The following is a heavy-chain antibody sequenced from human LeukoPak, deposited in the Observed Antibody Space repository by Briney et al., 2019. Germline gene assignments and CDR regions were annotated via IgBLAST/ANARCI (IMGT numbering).Heavy chain of an antibody. CDR2: ISWNSGSI. J-gene: IGHJ4*02. D-gene: IGHD1-26*01. CDR3: ARTPLPGGSYYFDY. Sequence: PGRSLRLSCAASGFTFDDYAMHWVRQAPGKGLEWVSGISWNSGSIGYADSVKGRFTISRDNAKNSLYLQMNSLRAEDTAVYYCARTPLPGGSYYFDYWGQGTLVTVSS. V-gene: IGHV3-9*01. CDR1: GFTFDDYA.